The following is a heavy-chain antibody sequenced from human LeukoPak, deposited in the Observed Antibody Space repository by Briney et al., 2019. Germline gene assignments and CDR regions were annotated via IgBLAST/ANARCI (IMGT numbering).Heavy chain of an antibody. Sequence: SQTLSLTCAVSGGSISSGGYSWSWIRQPPGKGLEWIGYIYHSGGTYYNPSLKSRVTISVDRSKNQFSLKLSSVTAADTAVYYCARGRYQAANYFDYWGQGTLVTVSS. CDR1: GGSISSGGYS. CDR3: ARGRYQAANYFDY. V-gene: IGHV4-30-2*01. CDR2: IYHSGGT. D-gene: IGHD2-2*01. J-gene: IGHJ4*02.